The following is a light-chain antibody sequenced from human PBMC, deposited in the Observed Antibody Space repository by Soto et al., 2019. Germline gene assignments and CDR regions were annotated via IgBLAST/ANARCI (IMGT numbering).Light chain of an antibody. CDR2: ANT. CDR3: QSYDSSLSGSRV. V-gene: IGLV1-40*01. CDR1: SSNIGAGYA. J-gene: IGLJ2*01. Sequence: QLVLAQPPSVSGAPGQRVTISCTGSSSNIGAGYAVNWYQQLPGTAPKLLISANTNRPSGVPDRFSGSKSGTSASLAITGLQAEDEADYYCQSYDSSLSGSRVFGGGTQLTVL.